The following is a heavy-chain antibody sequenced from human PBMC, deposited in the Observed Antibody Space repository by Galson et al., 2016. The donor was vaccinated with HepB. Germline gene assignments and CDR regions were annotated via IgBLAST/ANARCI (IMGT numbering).Heavy chain of an antibody. Sequence: SLRLSCAASGFTFSDFGMHWVRQAPGKGLEWVALIWYDGSNKHYADSVKGRFTTSRDNSKNTLYLQMNSLTAEDTAVYYCARFGGSLSMDVWGQGTTVTVSS. CDR2: IWYDGSNK. V-gene: IGHV3-33*01. CDR3: ARFGGSLSMDV. J-gene: IGHJ6*02. CDR1: GFTFSDFG. D-gene: IGHD2-15*01.